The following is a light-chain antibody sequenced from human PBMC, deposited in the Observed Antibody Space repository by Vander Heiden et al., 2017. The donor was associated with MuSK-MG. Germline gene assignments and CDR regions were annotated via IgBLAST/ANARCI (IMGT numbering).Light chain of an antibody. Sequence: IQFTQAASSLPASIGDRVTITCRASQSISNHLNWYQQKPGKAPRLLIYSVSTLQSGVPSRFSGSGSLTAFTLSINKLQPADFATYSCQQRDDVPHTFGQGTRVEIK. CDR3: QQRDDVPHT. CDR1: QSISNH. J-gene: IGKJ2*01. CDR2: SVS. V-gene: IGKV1-39*01.